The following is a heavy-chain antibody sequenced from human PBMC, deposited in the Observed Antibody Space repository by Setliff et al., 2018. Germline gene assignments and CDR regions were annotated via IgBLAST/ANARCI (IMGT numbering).Heavy chain of an antibody. CDR3: AKHRSYFDY. CDR2: IYIGGSA. J-gene: IGHJ4*02. Sequence: PSETLSLTCTVSGGSISSYYWSWIRQPAGKGLEWIGHIYIGGSANYNPSLKSRVTISVGTSKNQFSLNLSSVTAADTAVYYCAKHRSYFDYWGQGTLVTVST. CDR1: GGSISSYY. V-gene: IGHV4-59*08.